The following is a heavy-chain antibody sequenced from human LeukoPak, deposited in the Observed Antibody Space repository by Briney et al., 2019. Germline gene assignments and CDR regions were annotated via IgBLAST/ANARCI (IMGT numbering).Heavy chain of an antibody. CDR2: ISYDGSKK. D-gene: IGHD6-19*01. Sequence: PGGSLRLSCAASGFTFSSYGMHWVRQAPGKGLEWVAVISYDGSKKYYAGSVKGRFTISRDNAKNSLYLQMNSLRAEDMAVYYCARDGRGAVAGFDYWGQGTLVTVSS. CDR1: GFTFSSYG. CDR3: ARDGRGAVAGFDY. J-gene: IGHJ4*02. V-gene: IGHV3-30*03.